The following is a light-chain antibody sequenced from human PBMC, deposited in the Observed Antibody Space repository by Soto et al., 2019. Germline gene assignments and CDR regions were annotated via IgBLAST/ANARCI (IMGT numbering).Light chain of an antibody. V-gene: IGLV8-61*01. CDR1: SGSVSTSYY. Sequence: QTVVTQEPSFSVSPGGTVTLTCGLSSGSVSTSYYPSWYQQTPGQAPRTLIDSTNTRSSGVPDRFSGSILGNEAALTITGAQADDESDYYCVLYMGSGIRVFGGGTKLTVL. CDR2: STN. CDR3: VLYMGSGIRV. J-gene: IGLJ3*02.